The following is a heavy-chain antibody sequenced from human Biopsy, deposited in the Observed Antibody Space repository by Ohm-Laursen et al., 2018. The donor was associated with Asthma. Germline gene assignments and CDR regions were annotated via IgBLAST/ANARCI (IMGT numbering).Heavy chain of an antibody. J-gene: IGHJ4*02. Sequence: SLRLSCTASGFTFSNYGMHWVRQAPGKGLDWVAVISFDGTNRNYTDSVKGRFTISRDNSRNTLHLEMNSLRAEDTAAYFCAKEVFPGWELRRGPDSWGQGTLVTVSS. D-gene: IGHD1-26*01. CDR2: ISFDGTNR. V-gene: IGHV3-30*18. CDR3: AKEVFPGWELRRGPDS. CDR1: GFTFSNYG.